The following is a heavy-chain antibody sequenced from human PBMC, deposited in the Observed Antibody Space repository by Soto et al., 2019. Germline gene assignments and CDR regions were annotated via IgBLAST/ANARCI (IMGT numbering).Heavy chain of an antibody. CDR1: GFTFSSYS. Sequence: GGSLRLSCAASGFTFSSYSMNWVRQAPGQGLEWISYISSSSSTTYYADSVKGRFTISRDNAKNTLYLQVNSLRAEDTAVYYCAKAPYSSSWYGMVAFDIWGQGTMVTVSS. D-gene: IGHD6-13*01. CDR3: AKAPYSSSWYGMVAFDI. J-gene: IGHJ3*02. V-gene: IGHV3-48*01. CDR2: ISSSSSTT.